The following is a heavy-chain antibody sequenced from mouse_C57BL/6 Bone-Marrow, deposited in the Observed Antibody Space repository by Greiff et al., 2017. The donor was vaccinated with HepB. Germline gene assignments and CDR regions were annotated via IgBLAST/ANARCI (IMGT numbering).Heavy chain of an antibody. J-gene: IGHJ3*01. CDR3: VREEKIYYDYDEAWFAY. CDR1: GFTFNTYA. CDR2: IRSKSSNYAT. Sequence: VQLQQSGGGLVQPKGSLKLSCAASGFTFNTYAMHWVRQAPGKGLEWVARIRSKSSNYATYYADSVKDRFTISRDDSQSMLYLQMNNLKTEDTAMYYCVREEKIYYDYDEAWFAYWGQGTLVTVSA. V-gene: IGHV10-3*01. D-gene: IGHD2-4*01.